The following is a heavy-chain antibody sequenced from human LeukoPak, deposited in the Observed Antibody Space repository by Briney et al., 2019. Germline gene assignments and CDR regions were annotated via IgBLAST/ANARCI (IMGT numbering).Heavy chain of an antibody. CDR3: ARRRMVRGVIHWFDP. V-gene: IGHV4-34*01. J-gene: IGHJ5*02. D-gene: IGHD3-10*01. Sequence: SDTLPHTYALYGGPLRGYYLSWIRQPPGKGLEWIGEINHSGSTNYNPSLKSRVTISVDTSKNQFSLKLSSVTAADTAVYYCARRRMVRGVIHWFDPWGQGTLVTVSS. CDR2: INHSGST. CDR1: GGPLRGYY.